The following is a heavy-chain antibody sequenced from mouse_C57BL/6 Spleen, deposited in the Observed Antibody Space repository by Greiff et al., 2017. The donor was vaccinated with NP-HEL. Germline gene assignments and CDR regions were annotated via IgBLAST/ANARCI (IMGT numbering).Heavy chain of an antibody. CDR3: VRETWDGYYDWYFDV. CDR2: IRSKSSNYAT. V-gene: IGHV10-3*01. CDR1: GFTFNTYA. Sequence: EVQLVESGGGLVQPKGSLKLSCAASGFTFNTYAMHWVRQAPGKGLEWVARIRSKSSNYATYYADSVKDRFTISRDDSQSMLYLQMNNLKTEDTAMYYCVRETWDGYYDWYFDVWGTGTTVTVSS. D-gene: IGHD2-3*01. J-gene: IGHJ1*03.